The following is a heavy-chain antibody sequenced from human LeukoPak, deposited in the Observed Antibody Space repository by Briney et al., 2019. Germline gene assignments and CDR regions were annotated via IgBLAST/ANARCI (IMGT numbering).Heavy chain of an antibody. D-gene: IGHD3-22*01. V-gene: IGHV3-48*04. CDR3: ARGTGYYYDSSGFRDFDY. Sequence: PGGSLRLSCAASGFTFSSYSMNWVRQAPGKGLEWVSYISSSSSTIYYADSVKGRFTISRDNAKNSLYLQMNSLRAEDTAVYYCARGTGYYYDSSGFRDFDYWGQGTLVTVSS. CDR1: GFTFSSYS. CDR2: ISSSSSTI. J-gene: IGHJ4*02.